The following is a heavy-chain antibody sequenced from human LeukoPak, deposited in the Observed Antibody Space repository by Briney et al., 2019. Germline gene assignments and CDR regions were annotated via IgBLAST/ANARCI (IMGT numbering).Heavy chain of an antibody. J-gene: IGHJ3*02. V-gene: IGHV3-23*01. CDR3: ARDPNGDYIGAFDM. CDR2: IRGGSIYT. D-gene: IGHD4-17*01. CDR1: GFTFSNYA. Sequence: GGSLRLSCAASGFTFSNYAMFWVRQTPSKGLEWVSSIRGGSIYTVYADSVKGRFTISRDDSKNTLYLQMNSLRAEDTATYYCARDPNGDYIGAFDMWGQGTVVTVSS.